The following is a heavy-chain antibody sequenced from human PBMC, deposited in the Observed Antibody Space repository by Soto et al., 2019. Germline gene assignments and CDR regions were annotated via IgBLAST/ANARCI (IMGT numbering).Heavy chain of an antibody. V-gene: IGHV1-18*01. CDR2: ISGYNGNT. J-gene: IGHJ6*02. D-gene: IGHD6-19*01. CDR1: GYTFSNYG. Sequence: ASVKVSCKTSGYTFSNYGINWVRQAPGQGPEWMGWISGYNGNTNYAQTVQGRVTMTTDTSTGTVYMELRSLKSDDTAIYYCSRFXMVGGWFDPNYYHGMDVWGQGTTVTVSS. CDR3: SRFXMVGGWFDPNYYHGMDV.